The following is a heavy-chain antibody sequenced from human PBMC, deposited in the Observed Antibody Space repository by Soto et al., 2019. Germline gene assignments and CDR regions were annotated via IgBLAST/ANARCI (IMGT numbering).Heavy chain of an antibody. CDR2: INHSGST. CDR3: ARGGAIIAVAGPPPDY. Sequence: QVQLQQWGAGLLKPSETLSLTCAVYGGSFSGYYWSWIRQPPGKGLEWIGEINHSGSTNYNPSLKSRVTISVDTSKYQFSLKLSSVTAADSAVYYCARGGAIIAVAGPPPDYWGQGTLVTVSS. V-gene: IGHV4-34*01. D-gene: IGHD6-19*01. CDR1: GGSFSGYY. J-gene: IGHJ4*02.